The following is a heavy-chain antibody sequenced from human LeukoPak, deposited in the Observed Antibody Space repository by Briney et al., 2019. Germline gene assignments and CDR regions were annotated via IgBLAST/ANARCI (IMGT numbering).Heavy chain of an antibody. CDR3: ARGTPTTRDFDY. Sequence: GGSLRLSCTASGFTFSDYYMSWIRQAPGKGLEWVSYISSSGSTIYYADSVKGRFTISRDNAKNSLLLQMNSLRAEDTAVYYCARGTPTTRDFDYWGQGTLVTVSS. CDR2: ISSSGSTI. J-gene: IGHJ4*02. CDR1: GFTFSDYY. D-gene: IGHD4-11*01. V-gene: IGHV3-11*04.